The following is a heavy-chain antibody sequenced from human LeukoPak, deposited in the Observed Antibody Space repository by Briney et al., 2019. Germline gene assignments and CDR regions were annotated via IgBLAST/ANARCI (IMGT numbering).Heavy chain of an antibody. Sequence: SETLSLTCAVYGGSFSGYYWSWIRQPPGKGLEWIGEINHSGSTNYNPSLKSRVTISVDTSKNQLSLKLSSVTAADTAVYYCARVRRWFGEDYWGQGTLVTVSS. CDR1: GGSFSGYY. D-gene: IGHD3-10*01. CDR2: INHSGST. V-gene: IGHV4-34*01. CDR3: ARVRRWFGEDY. J-gene: IGHJ4*02.